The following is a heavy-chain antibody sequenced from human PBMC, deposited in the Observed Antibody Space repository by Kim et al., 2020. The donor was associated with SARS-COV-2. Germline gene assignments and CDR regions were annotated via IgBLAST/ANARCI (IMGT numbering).Heavy chain of an antibody. V-gene: IGHV3-23*01. J-gene: IGHJ6*02. CDR2: ISGGGVNK. D-gene: IGHD3-16*01. CDR3: AKVVVMDDYNYYYYYGMDV. CDR1: GFTFDIYA. Sequence: GGSLRLSFVASGFTFDIYAMTWVRQAPGKGLEWVSVISGGGVNKFYADSVRGRFTISRDNSKNTLFLQMNSLRDEDTALYYCAKVVVMDDYNYYYYYGMDVWGQGTTVTVSS.